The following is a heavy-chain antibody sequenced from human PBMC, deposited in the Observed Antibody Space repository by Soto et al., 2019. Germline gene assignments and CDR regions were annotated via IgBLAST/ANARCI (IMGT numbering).Heavy chain of an antibody. Sequence: QLQLQESGSGLVKPSQTLSLTCAVSGGSISSGGYSWSWIRQPPGKGLEWIGYIYHSGSTYYNPSLKSRVTISVDRSKTQFPLKLSSVTAADTAVYYCARAGGLGAVAVDYWGQGTLVTVSS. CDR3: ARAGGLGAVAVDY. CDR2: IYHSGST. J-gene: IGHJ4*02. V-gene: IGHV4-30-2*01. D-gene: IGHD6-19*01. CDR1: GGSISSGGYS.